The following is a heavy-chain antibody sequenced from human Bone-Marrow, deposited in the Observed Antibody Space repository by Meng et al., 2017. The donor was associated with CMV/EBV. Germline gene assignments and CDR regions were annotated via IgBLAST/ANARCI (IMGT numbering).Heavy chain of an antibody. D-gene: IGHD4-17*01. Sequence: GESLKISCAASGFTFSNYWMHWVRQAPGKGLVWVSRINSDGSSTSYADSVKGRFTISRDNAKNTLYLQMNSLRAEDTAVYYCATHPTTVTTDWGQGTLVTVSS. CDR3: ATHPTTVTTD. J-gene: IGHJ4*02. V-gene: IGHV3-74*01. CDR2: INSDGSST. CDR1: GFTFSNYW.